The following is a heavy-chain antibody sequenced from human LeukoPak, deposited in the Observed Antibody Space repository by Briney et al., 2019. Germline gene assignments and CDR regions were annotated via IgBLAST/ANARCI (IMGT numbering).Heavy chain of an antibody. CDR2: MYGSGST. Sequence: PSETLSLTCTVSGASVNDYYWNWIRQPAGGGLEWIGRMYGSGSTNYNPSLKSRVTMSVDTSKSQFSLKLNSVTAADTAVYYCARGMRLFDCWGQGTLVTVS. V-gene: IGHV4-4*07. J-gene: IGHJ4*02. CDR3: ARGMRLFDC. CDR1: GASVNDYY.